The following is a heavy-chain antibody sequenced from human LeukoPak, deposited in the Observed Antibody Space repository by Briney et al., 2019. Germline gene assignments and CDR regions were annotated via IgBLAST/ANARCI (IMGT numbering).Heavy chain of an antibody. CDR1: GYSISSGYY. V-gene: IGHV4-38-2*02. CDR3: ARRGSGWIIDY. D-gene: IGHD6-19*01. J-gene: IGHJ4*02. CDR2: TYHSGST. Sequence: SETLSLTCTVSGYSISSGYYWGWIRQPPGKGLEWIGSTYHSGSTYYNPSLKSRVTISVDTSKNQFSLKLSSVTAADTAVYYCARRGSGWIIDYWGQGTLVTVSS.